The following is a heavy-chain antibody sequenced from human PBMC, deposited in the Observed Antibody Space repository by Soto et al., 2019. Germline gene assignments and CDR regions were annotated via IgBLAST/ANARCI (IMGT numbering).Heavy chain of an antibody. CDR3: AREPRSGYGLNY. CDR1: GCSISSYY. V-gene: IGHV4-59*01. J-gene: IGHJ4*02. CDR2: IYYSGST. Sequence: XETLSLTCTVSGCSISSYYWSWIRQPPGKGLEWIGYIYYSGSTNYNPSLKSRVTISVDTSKNQFSLKLSSVTAADTAVYYCAREPRSGYGLNYWGQGTLVTVSS. D-gene: IGHD5-12*01.